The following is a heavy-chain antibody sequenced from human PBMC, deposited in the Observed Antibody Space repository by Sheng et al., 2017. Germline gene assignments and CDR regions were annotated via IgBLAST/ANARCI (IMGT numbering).Heavy chain of an antibody. V-gene: IGHV3-48*03. CDR2: ISSSGSTQ. CDR1: GFTFTSHE. D-gene: IGHD4-4*01. Sequence: EVQLVESGGGLVQPGGSLRLSCAASGFTFTSHEMNWVRQAPGKGLQWVSYISSSGSTQYYADSVKGRFTISRDNAKNSLYLQMNSLRAEDTAVYYCARDRSNYYHYGMDLWGQGTTVTVSS. J-gene: IGHJ6*02. CDR3: ARDRSNYYHYGMDL.